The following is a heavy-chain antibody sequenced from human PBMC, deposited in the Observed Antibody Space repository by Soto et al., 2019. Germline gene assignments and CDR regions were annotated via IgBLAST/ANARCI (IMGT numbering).Heavy chain of an antibody. CDR3: ARDDRRAMAGDNWFDP. D-gene: IGHD6-19*01. V-gene: IGHV1-18*01. CDR1: GYTFRNYG. J-gene: IGHJ5*02. Sequence: QVLLVQSGAEVKKPGASVRVSCKTSGYTFRNYGISWGRQAPGRGLEWMGWISADNGHTNFTQKLQGRVTMTTDTSTSTAYMELRSLRSDDTAVYYCARDDRRAMAGDNWFDPWGQGTLVTVSS. CDR2: ISADNGHT.